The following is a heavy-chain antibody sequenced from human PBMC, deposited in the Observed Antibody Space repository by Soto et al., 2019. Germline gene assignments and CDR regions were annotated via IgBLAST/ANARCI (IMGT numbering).Heavy chain of an antibody. J-gene: IGHJ5*02. CDR2: IYYSGST. CDR1: GGSTSSYY. CDR3: VRTENWNRHDTWFDP. D-gene: IGHD1-1*01. Sequence: PSETLSLTCSVSGGSTSSYYWSWIRQPPGKGLEWIGYIYYSGSTDYSPSLKSRVTMSIDTSQNQVVLRMTDMDPEDTATYYCVRTENWNRHDTWFDPWGQGTLVTVS. V-gene: IGHV4-59*01.